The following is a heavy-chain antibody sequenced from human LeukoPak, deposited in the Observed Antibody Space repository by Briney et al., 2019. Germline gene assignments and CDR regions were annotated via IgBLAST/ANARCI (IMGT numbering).Heavy chain of an antibody. CDR3: ARRYCSGGSCYLDY. V-gene: IGHV3-30*03. Sequence: QPGGSLRLSCAASGFTFSIYAMSWVRQAPGKGLEWVAVISYDGSNKYYADSVKGRFTISRDNAKNTLYLQMNSLRAEDTAVYYCARRYCSGGSCYLDYWGQGTLVTVSS. D-gene: IGHD2-15*01. J-gene: IGHJ4*02. CDR2: ISYDGSNK. CDR1: GFTFSIYA.